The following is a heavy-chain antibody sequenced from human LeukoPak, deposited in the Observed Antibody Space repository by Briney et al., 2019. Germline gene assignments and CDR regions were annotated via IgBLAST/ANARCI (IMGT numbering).Heavy chain of an antibody. Sequence: GGSLRLSCAASGFTFSSYWMSWVRQAPGKGLEWVSVIYSGGSTYYADSVKGRFTISRDNSKNTLYLQMNSLRAEDTAVYYCARANYDFWSGYYTHFDYWGQGTLVTVSS. D-gene: IGHD3-3*01. J-gene: IGHJ4*02. CDR2: IYSGGST. CDR3: ARANYDFWSGYYTHFDY. V-gene: IGHV3-66*01. CDR1: GFTFSSYW.